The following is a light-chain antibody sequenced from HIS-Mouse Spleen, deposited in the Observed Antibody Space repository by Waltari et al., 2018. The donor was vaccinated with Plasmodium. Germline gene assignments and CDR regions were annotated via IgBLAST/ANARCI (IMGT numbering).Light chain of an antibody. J-gene: IGLJ2*01. CDR3: QAWDSSTVV. V-gene: IGLV3-1*01. CDR2: QDS. Sequence: SYELTQPPSVSVSPGQTASITCAGDQLGDKYACWYQQKQGPSPVLVIYQDSTRPSGIPERFSGSNSGNTATLTISGTQAMDEADYYCQAWDSSTVVFGGGTKLTVL. CDR1: QLGDKY.